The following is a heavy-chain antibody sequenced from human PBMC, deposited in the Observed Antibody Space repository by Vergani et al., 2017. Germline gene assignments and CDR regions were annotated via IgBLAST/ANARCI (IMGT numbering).Heavy chain of an antibody. CDR2: ISSSSSTI. CDR3: ARDNGDYAAYYYYGMDV. CDR1: GFTFSSYS. V-gene: IGHV3-48*04. D-gene: IGHD4-17*01. Sequence: EVQLVESGGGLVQPGGSLRLSCAASGFTFSSYSMNWVRQAPGKGLEWVSYISSSSSTIYYADSVKGRFTISRDNAKNSLYLQMNSLRAEDTAVYYCARDNGDYAAYYYYGMDVWGQGTTVTVSS. J-gene: IGHJ6*02.